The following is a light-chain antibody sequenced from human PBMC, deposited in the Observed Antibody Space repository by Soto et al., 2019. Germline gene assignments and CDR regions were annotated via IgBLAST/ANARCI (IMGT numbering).Light chain of an antibody. CDR3: SSYRASSTTHYV. V-gene: IGLV2-14*03. CDR2: DVS. Sequence: HSVLTQPASLSGSPGQSITISCTGTSSDVGGYNYVSWYQQHPGKAPKLMIYDVSNRPSGVSNRFSGSKSGNTASLTISGLQAEDEADYYCSSYRASSTTHYVFGTGTKLTVL. J-gene: IGLJ1*01. CDR1: SSDVGGYNY.